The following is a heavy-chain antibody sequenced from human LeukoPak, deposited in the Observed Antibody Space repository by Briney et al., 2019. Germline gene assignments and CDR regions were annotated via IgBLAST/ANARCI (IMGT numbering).Heavy chain of an antibody. J-gene: IGHJ4*02. CDR2: ISSSGSTI. D-gene: IGHD6-13*01. V-gene: IGHV3-48*03. CDR3: ASSSWYYFDY. CDR1: GFTFSSYE. Sequence: PGGSLRLSCAASGFTFSSYEMNWVRQAPGKGLKWVSYISSSGSTIYYADSVKGRFTISRENAKNSLYLQMNSLRAEDTAVYYCASSSWYYFDYWGQGTLVTVSS.